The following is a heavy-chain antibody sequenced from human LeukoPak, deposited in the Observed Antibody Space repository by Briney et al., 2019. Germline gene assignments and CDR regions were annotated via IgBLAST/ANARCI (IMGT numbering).Heavy chain of an antibody. V-gene: IGHV4-34*01. J-gene: IGHJ4*01. CDR3: ARGRPGWTTMVRGVMNY. D-gene: IGHD3-10*01. CDR1: GGSFSGYY. Sequence: SETLSLTCAVYGGSFSGYYWSWIRQPPGKGLEWIGEINHSGSTNYNPSLKSRVTISVDTSKNQFSLKLRSVTAADTAVYYCARGRPGWTTMVRGVMNYWGPGTLVTVSS. CDR2: INHSGST.